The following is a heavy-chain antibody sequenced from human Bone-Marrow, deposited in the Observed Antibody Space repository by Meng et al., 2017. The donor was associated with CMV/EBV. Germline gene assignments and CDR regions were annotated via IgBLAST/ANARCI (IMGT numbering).Heavy chain of an antibody. CDR3: ARDIDPYSSSWAFDY. V-gene: IGHV4-39*07. Sequence: SETLSLTCTVSGGSISSSNYYWGWIRQPPGKGLEWIGSIYYSGSTYYNPSLKSRVTISVDTSKNQFSLKLSSVTAADTAVYYWARDIDPYSSSWAFDYWGQGTLVTVSS. D-gene: IGHD6-13*01. CDR1: GGSISSSNYY. J-gene: IGHJ4*02. CDR2: IYYSGST.